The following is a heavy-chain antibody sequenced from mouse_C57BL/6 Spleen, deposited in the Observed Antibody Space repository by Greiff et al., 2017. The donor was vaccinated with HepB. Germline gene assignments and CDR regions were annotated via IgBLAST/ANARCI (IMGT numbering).Heavy chain of an antibody. D-gene: IGHD1-1*01. CDR3: ARCIRVYYYGSSYPDWYFEV. CDR1: GFTFTDYY. CDR2: IRNKANGYPT. Sequence: EVKLVESGGGLVQPGGSLSLSCAASGFTFTDYYMSWVRQPPGKALEWLGFIRNKANGYPTEYSASVKGRFTISRDNSQSILYLQMNALRAEDSATYYSARCIRVYYYGSSYPDWYFEVWGTGTTVTVAA. J-gene: IGHJ1*03. V-gene: IGHV7-3*01.